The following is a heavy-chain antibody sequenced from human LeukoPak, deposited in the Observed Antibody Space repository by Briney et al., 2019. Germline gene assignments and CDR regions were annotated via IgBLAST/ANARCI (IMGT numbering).Heavy chain of an antibody. J-gene: IGHJ3*02. D-gene: IGHD3-22*01. CDR2: IIPIFGTA. CDR3: AREGGNDSSGSGAFDI. Sequence: SVKVSCKASGGTFSSYAISWVRQAPGQGLEWMGGIIPIFGTANYAQKFQGRVTITADESTSTAYMELSSLRSEDTAVYYCAREGGNDSSGSGAFDIWGQGTMVTVSS. CDR1: GGTFSSYA. V-gene: IGHV1-69*01.